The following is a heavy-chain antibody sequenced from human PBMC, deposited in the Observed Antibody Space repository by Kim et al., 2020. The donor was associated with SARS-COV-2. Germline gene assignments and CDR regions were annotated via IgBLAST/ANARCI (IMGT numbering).Heavy chain of an antibody. Sequence: GGSLRLSCAASGFTFSSYAMHWVRQAPGKGLEWVAVISYDGSNKYYADSVKGRFTISRDNSKNTLYLQMNSLRAEDTAVYYCARDEYSSGWYYYFDYWGQGTLVTVSS. J-gene: IGHJ4*02. CDR3: ARDEYSSGWYYYFDY. V-gene: IGHV3-30-3*01. CDR1: GFTFSSYA. D-gene: IGHD6-19*01. CDR2: ISYDGSNK.